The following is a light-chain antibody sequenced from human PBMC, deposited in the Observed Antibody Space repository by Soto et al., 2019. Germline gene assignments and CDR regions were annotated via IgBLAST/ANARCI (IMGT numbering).Light chain of an antibody. J-gene: IGKJ5*01. CDR1: QSVASSL. CDR2: GAS. Sequence: EVVLTQSPGTLSLSPGERATLSCRASQSVASSLLAWYQQKPGQAPRLLIYGASSRATGSPDRVSGSGSGTDFTLTISRLDPEDFAVYYCQQYGSSPITFGHGTRLEIK. V-gene: IGKV3-20*01. CDR3: QQYGSSPIT.